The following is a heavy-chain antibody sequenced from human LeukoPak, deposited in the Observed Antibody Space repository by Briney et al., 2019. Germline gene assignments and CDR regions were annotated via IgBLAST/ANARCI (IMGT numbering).Heavy chain of an antibody. V-gene: IGHV3-30*02. Sequence: GGSLRLSCAASGFTFSSYGMHWVRQAPGKGLEWVAFIRHDGSNKYYADSVKGRFTISRDNSKNTLYLQMNSLRAEDTAVYYCTKDFLYYDILTGYQDSDAFDIWGQGTMVAVSS. CDR2: IRHDGSNK. J-gene: IGHJ3*02. CDR3: TKDFLYYDILTGYQDSDAFDI. D-gene: IGHD3-9*01. CDR1: GFTFSSYG.